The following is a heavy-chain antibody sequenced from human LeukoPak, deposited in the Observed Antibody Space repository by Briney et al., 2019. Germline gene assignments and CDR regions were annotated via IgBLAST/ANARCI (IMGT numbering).Heavy chain of an antibody. CDR3: ARGHPYSSQNYYYMDV. CDR1: GYTFTSYD. D-gene: IGHD5-18*01. CDR2: MNPNSGNT. J-gene: IGHJ6*03. V-gene: IGHV1-8*03. Sequence: ASVKASCKASGYTFTSYDINWVRQATGQGLEWMGWMNPNSGNTGYAQKFQGRVTITRNTSISTAYMELSSLRSEDTAVYYCARGHPYSSQNYYYMDVWGKGTTVTVSS.